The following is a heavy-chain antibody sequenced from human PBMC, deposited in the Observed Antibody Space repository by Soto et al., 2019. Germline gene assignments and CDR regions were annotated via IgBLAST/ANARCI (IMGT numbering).Heavy chain of an antibody. J-gene: IGHJ4*02. D-gene: IGHD3-10*02. CDR2: IAHDGAKR. V-gene: IGHV3-30*18. CDR3: AKCGTMLAYPPDY. Sequence: QTGGSLRLSCAVSGFIFNKYGIYGVRQAPGKGLEWVALIAHDGAKRYYADSVKGRFTISRDNSKDTLYLQMNSLRAEDTAVYYCAKCGTMLAYPPDYWGQGTPVTVSS. CDR1: GFIFNKYG.